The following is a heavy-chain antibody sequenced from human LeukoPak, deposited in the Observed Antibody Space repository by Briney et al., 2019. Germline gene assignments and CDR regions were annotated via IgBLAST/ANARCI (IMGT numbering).Heavy chain of an antibody. J-gene: IGHJ4*02. CDR2: INPSGGST. V-gene: IGHV1-46*01. CDR1: GYTFSNYY. D-gene: IGHD3-22*01. CDR3: ARAYYHDSSDYYFPLDY. Sequence: ASVKVSCKASGYTFSNYYMHWVRQAPGQGLEWMGIINPSGGSTTYAQKFQGRVTMTRDTSTSTVYMELSSLRSEDTAVYYCARAYYHDSSDYYFPLDYWGQGTLVTVSS.